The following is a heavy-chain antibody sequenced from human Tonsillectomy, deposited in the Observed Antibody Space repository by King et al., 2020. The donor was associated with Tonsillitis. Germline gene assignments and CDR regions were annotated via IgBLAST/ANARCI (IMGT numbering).Heavy chain of an antibody. J-gene: IGHJ5*02. CDR3: ARDPRVDYYDSSGYYYPSFNWFDP. CDR1: EFTFSSYS. CDR2: ISSSSIYI. D-gene: IGHD3-22*01. Sequence: VQLVESGGGLVKPGGSLRLSCAASEFTFSSYSMNWVRQAPGKGLEWVSTISSSSIYIYYADSWKGRFTISRDNAENSLYLQMNSLRAEDTAVYYCARDPRVDYYDSSGYYYPSFNWFDPWGQGTLVTVSS. V-gene: IGHV3-21*01.